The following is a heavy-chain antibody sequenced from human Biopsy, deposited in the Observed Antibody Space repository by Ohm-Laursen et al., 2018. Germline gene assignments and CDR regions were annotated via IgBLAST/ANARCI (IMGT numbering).Heavy chain of an antibody. Sequence: GASVKVSCSVSGYSFTSYYMHWVRQAPGQGLEWMGMINPSGSTTSYPQIFQGRVTMTRDTSKSTVYMELSSLRSADTAVYFCARNTGWYGDLYYFDYWGQGTLVTVSS. D-gene: IGHD6-19*01. CDR1: GYSFTSYY. V-gene: IGHV1-46*01. CDR3: ARNTGWYGDLYYFDY. CDR2: INPSGSTT. J-gene: IGHJ4*02.